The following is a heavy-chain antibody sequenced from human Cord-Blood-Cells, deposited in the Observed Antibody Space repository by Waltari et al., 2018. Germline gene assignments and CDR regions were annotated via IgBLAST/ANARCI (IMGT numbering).Heavy chain of an antibody. V-gene: IGHV4-39*01. Sequence: QLQLQESGPGLVKPLETMSLTCTVTVGSISSSSYYWGWIRQPPGKGLEWIGSIYYSWSTYYNPSLKSRVTISVDTSKYQSSLKLSSVTSADTAVYYCATPRDWGQVTLVTVSS. CDR3: ATPRD. CDR1: VGSISSSSYY. CDR2: IYYSWST. J-gene: IGHJ4*02.